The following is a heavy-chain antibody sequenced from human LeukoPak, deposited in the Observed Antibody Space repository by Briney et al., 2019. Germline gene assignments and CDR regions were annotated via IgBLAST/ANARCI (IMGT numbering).Heavy chain of an antibody. CDR1: GFTFSSYD. CDR2: IGTAGDT. V-gene: IGHV3-13*01. CDR3: ARDLFTYYYDSSGLDY. Sequence: PGGSLRLSCAASGFTFSSYDMHWVRQATGKGLEWVSAIGTAGDTYYPGSVKGRFTISRDNAKNTLYLQMNSLRAEDTAVYYCARDLFTYYYDSSGLDYWGQGTLVTVSS. D-gene: IGHD3-22*01. J-gene: IGHJ4*02.